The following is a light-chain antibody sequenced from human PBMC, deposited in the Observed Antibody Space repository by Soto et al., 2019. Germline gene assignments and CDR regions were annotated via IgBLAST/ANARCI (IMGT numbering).Light chain of an antibody. Sequence: QSALTQAASVSGSPGQSISISCTGTSSDVGSYNLVSWYQQHPGKAPKLMIYEGSKRPSGVSNRFSGSKSGNTASLTISGLQAEDEADYYCSSYVGTSVVFGGGTKVTVL. CDR3: SSYVGTSVV. V-gene: IGLV2-23*01. CDR2: EGS. J-gene: IGLJ2*01. CDR1: SSDVGSYNL.